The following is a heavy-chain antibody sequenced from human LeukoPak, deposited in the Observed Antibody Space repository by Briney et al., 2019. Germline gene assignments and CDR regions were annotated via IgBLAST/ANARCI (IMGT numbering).Heavy chain of an antibody. CDR3: ARAGVVVATTGFGY. CDR2: ISSSSSYI. V-gene: IGHV3-21*01. CDR1: GFTFSSYS. D-gene: IGHD2-15*01. Sequence: GGSLRLSCAASGFTFSSYSMNLVRQAPGKGLEWVSSISSSSSYIYYADSVKGRFTISRDNAKNSLYLQMNSLRAEDTAVYYCARAGVVVATTGFGYWGQGTLVTVSS. J-gene: IGHJ4*02.